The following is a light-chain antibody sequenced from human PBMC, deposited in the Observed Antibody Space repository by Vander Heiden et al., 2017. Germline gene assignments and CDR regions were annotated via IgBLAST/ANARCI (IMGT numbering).Light chain of an antibody. Sequence: DDVMTQSPLSLPVILGQSASISCTSSHSLVYRDGGTYVTWFQQRPGQSPRRLIYKVSKRDYGVPDRFSGSGSDTNFTLTSSRGEAEDVAFYYWMQGKNLYTFGQGTRMEIK. V-gene: IGKV2-30*01. CDR1: HSLVYRDGGTY. CDR2: KVS. J-gene: IGKJ2*01. CDR3: MQGKNLYT.